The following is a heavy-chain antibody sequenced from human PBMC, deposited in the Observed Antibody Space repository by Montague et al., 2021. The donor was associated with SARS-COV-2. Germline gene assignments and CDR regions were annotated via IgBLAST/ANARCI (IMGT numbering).Heavy chain of an antibody. D-gene: IGHD3-10*01. CDR2: IYYSGTT. V-gene: IGHV4-39*02. CDR1: SGSIISSGYY. Sequence: SETQSLTCSVSSGSIISSGYYWGWIRQPPGKELEWIGNIYYSGTTYYNPSLQSRGTISVDTSKNHLSPRLSSVTAADTAVYFCARGMIRGVTTPFDYWGQGSQVTVSS. J-gene: IGHJ4*02. CDR3: ARGMIRGVTTPFDY.